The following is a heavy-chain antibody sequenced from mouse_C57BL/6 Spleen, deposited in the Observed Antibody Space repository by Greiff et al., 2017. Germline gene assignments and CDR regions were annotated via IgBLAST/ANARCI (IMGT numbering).Heavy chain of an antibody. D-gene: IGHD1-1*01. V-gene: IGHV1-55*01. CDR3: ARIDYNGSSWYFEV. J-gene: IGHJ1*03. Sequence: QVQLKQPGAELVKPGASVKMSCKASGYTFTSYWITWVKQRPGQGLEWIGDIYPGSGSTNYNEKFKSKATLTVDTSSSTAYMQLSSLTSEDSAVYYGARIDYNGSSWYFEVWGTGTTVTVSS. CDR2: IYPGSGST. CDR1: GYTFTSYW.